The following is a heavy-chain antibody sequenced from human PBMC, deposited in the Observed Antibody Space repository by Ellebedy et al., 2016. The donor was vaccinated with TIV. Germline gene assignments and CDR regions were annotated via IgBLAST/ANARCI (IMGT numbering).Heavy chain of an antibody. J-gene: IGHJ6*02. V-gene: IGHV3-74*01. CDR1: GFTFSSYW. Sequence: GESLKISCAASGFTFSSYWMHWVRQAPGKGLVWVSRINNDGNSTSYADSVKGRFTISRDNVKNSLYLQMNSLRDEDTAVYYCATSVWINDYYYYGMDVWGQGTTVTVSS. CDR2: INNDGNST. CDR3: ATSVWINDYYYYGMDV. D-gene: IGHD2-2*03.